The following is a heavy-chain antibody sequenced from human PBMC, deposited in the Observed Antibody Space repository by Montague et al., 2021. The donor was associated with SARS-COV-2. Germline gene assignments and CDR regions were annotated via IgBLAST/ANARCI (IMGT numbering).Heavy chain of an antibody. CDR2: ISYSGNT. CDR3: AGLQGDGSLYGMDV. Sequence: SETLSLTCTVSGGSISSYNWSWIRQPPGKGLECIGYISYSGNTNYNPSLKSRVTISVDASKSQFSLKLSSVTAADTAVYYCAGLQGDGSLYGMDVWGQGTTVSVSS. J-gene: IGHJ6*02. D-gene: IGHD5-24*01. V-gene: IGHV4-59*01. CDR1: GGSISSYN.